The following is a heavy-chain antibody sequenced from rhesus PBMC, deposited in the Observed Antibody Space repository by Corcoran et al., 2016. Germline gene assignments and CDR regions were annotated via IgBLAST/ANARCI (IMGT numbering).Heavy chain of an antibody. CDR1: GSSISSGYG. J-gene: IGHJ4*01. V-gene: IGHV4-122*02. CDR2: ISYIGST. D-gene: IGHD3-3*01. Sequence: QLQLQESGPGLVKPSETLSLTCAVSGSSISSGYGWSWIRQPTGKGLVLIGYISYIGSTSYNPSLKRLVTIARDTSKNQFSLKLSAVTAADTAVYYCARDFGLVTLDYWGQGVLVTVSS. CDR3: ARDFGLVTLDY.